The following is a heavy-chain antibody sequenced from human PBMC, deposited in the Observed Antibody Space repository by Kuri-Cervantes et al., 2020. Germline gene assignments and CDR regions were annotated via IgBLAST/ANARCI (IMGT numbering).Heavy chain of an antibody. CDR2: ISAYNGNT. Sequence: ASVKVSCKASGYTFTSYDISWVRQAPGQGLEWMGWISAYNGNTNYAQKLQGRVTMTTDTSTSTAYMELRSLRSDDTAVYYCARARTPPYYFDYWGQGTLVTVSS. J-gene: IGHJ4*02. V-gene: IGHV1-18*01. CDR1: GYTFTSYD. CDR3: ARARTPPYYFDY.